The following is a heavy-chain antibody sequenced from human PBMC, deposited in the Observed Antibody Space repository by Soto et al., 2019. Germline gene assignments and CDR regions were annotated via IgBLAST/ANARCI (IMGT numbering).Heavy chain of an antibody. J-gene: IGHJ5*02. D-gene: IGHD6-13*01. CDR3: ARERPDSSRLDP. V-gene: IGHV4-30-4*01. Sequence: QVQLQVSGPGLVKPSQTLSLTCTVSGGSLSSGDYYWSWIRQPPGKGLEWIGYIYYSGSTYYNPSLTSRVTISVDTSKTESSLKLSSVTAADTAVYYCARERPDSSRLDPWGQGTLVTVSS. CDR2: IYYSGST. CDR1: GGSLSSGDYY.